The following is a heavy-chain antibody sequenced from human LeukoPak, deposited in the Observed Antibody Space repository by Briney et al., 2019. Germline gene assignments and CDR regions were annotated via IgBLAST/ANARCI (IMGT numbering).Heavy chain of an antibody. Sequence: GGSLRLSCAVSGVTFSGYWMHWVRQGPGKGLVWVSHIKSDGSSTSYADSVKGRFTISRDNAKNTLYLQMNSLRADDTAVYYCARGYSHGCDIGGRGTMVTVSS. CDR2: IKSDGSST. V-gene: IGHV3-74*01. J-gene: IGHJ3*02. D-gene: IGHD6-13*01. CDR1: GVTFSGYW. CDR3: ARGYSHGCDI.